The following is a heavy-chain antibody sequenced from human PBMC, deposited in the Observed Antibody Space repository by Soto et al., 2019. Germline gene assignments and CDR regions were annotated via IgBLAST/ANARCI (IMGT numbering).Heavy chain of an antibody. CDR1: GFTFSSYS. CDR3: ARDLLRTIVVVPAAPMDV. J-gene: IGHJ6*02. D-gene: IGHD2-2*01. Sequence: PRLSCAASGFTFSSYSMNWVRQAPGKGLEWVSSISSSSSYIYYADSVKGRFTISRDNAKNSLYLQMNSLRAEDTAVYYCARDLLRTIVVVPAAPMDVWGQGTMVTVSS. CDR2: ISSSSSYI. V-gene: IGHV3-21*01.